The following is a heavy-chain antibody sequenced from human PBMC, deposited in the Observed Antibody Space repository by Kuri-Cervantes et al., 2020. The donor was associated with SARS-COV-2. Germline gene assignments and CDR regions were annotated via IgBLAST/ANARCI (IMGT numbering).Heavy chain of an antibody. D-gene: IGHD3-3*01. J-gene: IGHJ4*02. CDR2: FNPNSGGT. Sequence: ASVKVSCKASGYTFTSYAMHWVRQAPGQGLEWMGWFNPNSGGTNYAQKFQGRVTMTRDTSISTAYMELSRLRSDDTAVYYCARGPTPMDFWSGYYEGVFGYWGQGTLVTVSS. CDR1: GYTFTSYA. V-gene: IGHV1-2*02. CDR3: ARGPTPMDFWSGYYEGVFGY.